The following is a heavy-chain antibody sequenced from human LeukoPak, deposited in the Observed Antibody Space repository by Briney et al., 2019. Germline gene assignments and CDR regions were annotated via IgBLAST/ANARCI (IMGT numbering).Heavy chain of an antibody. D-gene: IGHD6-13*01. CDR2: IIGSGGDT. CDR3: AKAWAAAGTFAS. Sequence: GGSLRLSCAASGFTFSSYAMSWVRQAPGKGLEWVSTIIGSGGDTYYADSVKGRFTISRDTFKNTLYLQMKSLRAEDTAVYYCAKAWAAAGTFASWGQGTLVTVSS. V-gene: IGHV3-23*01. CDR1: GFTFSSYA. J-gene: IGHJ4*02.